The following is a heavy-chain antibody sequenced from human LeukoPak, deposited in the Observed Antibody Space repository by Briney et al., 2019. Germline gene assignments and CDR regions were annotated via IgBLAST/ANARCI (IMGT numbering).Heavy chain of an antibody. CDR3: AREPPEMATLDY. CDR1: GGSISSGGYY. Sequence: SETLSLTCTVSGGSISSGGYYWSWIRQHPGKGLEWIGYIYYSGSTYYHPSLKSRITISVDTSKNQFSLKLSSVTAADTAVYYCAREPPEMATLDYWGQGTLVTVSS. V-gene: IGHV4-31*03. D-gene: IGHD5-24*01. J-gene: IGHJ4*02. CDR2: IYYSGST.